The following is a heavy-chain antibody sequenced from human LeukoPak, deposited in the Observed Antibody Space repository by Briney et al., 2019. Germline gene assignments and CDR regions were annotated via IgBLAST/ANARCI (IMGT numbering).Heavy chain of an antibody. V-gene: IGHV4-38-2*01. J-gene: IGHJ4*02. Sequence: SETLSLTCAVSGYSITSGYYWGWLRPPPGKGLEWIVIIYHSGTIFYNASLKRRVTISVDTSKNQFSLKLSSVTAADTAVYYCGRYSNDYYYFDYWGQGTLVTVSS. CDR3: GRYSNDYYYFDY. D-gene: IGHD3-22*01. CDR1: GYSITSGYY. CDR2: IYHSGTI.